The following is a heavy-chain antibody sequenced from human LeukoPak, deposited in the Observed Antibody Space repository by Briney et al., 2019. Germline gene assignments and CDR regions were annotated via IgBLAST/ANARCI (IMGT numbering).Heavy chain of an antibody. CDR3: ARGRIAAAGTYLY. CDR2: INPNSGGT. J-gene: IGHJ4*02. Sequence: GASVKVSCKASGYTFTGYDMHWTRQAPGQGLEWMGWINPNSGGTNYAQKFQGRVTMTRDTSISTAYMELSRLRSDDTAVYYCARGRIAAAGTYLYWGQGTLVTVSS. D-gene: IGHD6-13*01. CDR1: GYTFTGYD. V-gene: IGHV1-2*02.